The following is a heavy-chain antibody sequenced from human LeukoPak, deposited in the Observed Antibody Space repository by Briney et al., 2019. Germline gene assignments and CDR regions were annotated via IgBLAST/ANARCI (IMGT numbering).Heavy chain of an antibody. J-gene: IGHJ4*02. Sequence: TGGSLRLSCAASGFTFSSYDMLWVRQATGKGLEWVSAIGTGGDTYYPGSVKGRFTISRENTKNSLYLQMNSLRAGDTAVYYCARGSHYYDSSGLALPDYWGQGTLITVSS. D-gene: IGHD3-22*01. V-gene: IGHV3-13*01. CDR2: IGTGGDT. CDR1: GFTFSSYD. CDR3: ARGSHYYDSSGLALPDY.